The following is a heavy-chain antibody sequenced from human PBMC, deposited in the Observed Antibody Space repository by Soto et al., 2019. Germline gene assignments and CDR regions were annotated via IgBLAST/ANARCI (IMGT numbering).Heavy chain of an antibody. CDR1: GFTFSSYA. V-gene: IGHV3-30-3*01. CDR3: ASPYY. J-gene: IGHJ4*02. Sequence: QVQVVESGGGVVQPGRSLRLSCAASGFTFSSYAMHWVRQAPGKGLEWVTVISYDGSNKYYADSVKGRFTISRDNSKNTLFLQMNSLRVEDTAVYYCASPYYRGQGTLVTVSS. CDR2: ISYDGSNK.